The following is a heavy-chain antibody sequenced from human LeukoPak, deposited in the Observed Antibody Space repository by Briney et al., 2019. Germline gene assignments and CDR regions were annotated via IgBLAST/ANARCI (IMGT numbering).Heavy chain of an antibody. CDR3: ARSVYYDSSGSDY. D-gene: IGHD3-22*01. Sequence: PGGSLRLSYAASGFTFSDYYMSWIRQAPGKGLEWVSYISSSSSYTNYADSVKGRFTISRDNAKNSLYLQMNSLRAEDTAVYYCARSVYYDSSGSDYWGQGTLVTVSS. CDR1: GFTFSDYY. J-gene: IGHJ4*02. CDR2: ISSSSSYT. V-gene: IGHV3-11*03.